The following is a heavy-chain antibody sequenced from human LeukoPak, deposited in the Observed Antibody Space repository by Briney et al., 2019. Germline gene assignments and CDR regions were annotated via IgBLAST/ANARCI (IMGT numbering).Heavy chain of an antibody. Sequence: PGGSLRLSCAASGFTFSSYSMNWVRQAPGKGLEWVSYIRSSTSTIYYADSVKGRFTISRDNAKNSLYLQMNSLRDEDTAVYYCAKGVWMATRTSADYWGQGTLVTVSS. CDR1: GFTFSSYS. J-gene: IGHJ4*02. V-gene: IGHV3-48*02. CDR2: IRSSTSTI. CDR3: AKGVWMATRTSADY. D-gene: IGHD5-24*01.